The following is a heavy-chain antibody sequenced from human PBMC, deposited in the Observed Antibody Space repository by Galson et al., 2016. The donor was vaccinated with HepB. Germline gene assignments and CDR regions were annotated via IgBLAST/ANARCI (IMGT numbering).Heavy chain of an antibody. CDR1: GFTFSDYY. CDR3: AGEGSLRGEYYFDY. Sequence: SLRLSCAASGFTFSDYYMGWIRQAPGKGLKWISYISYSGTNIYYSDSVKGRFTISRDNAKNSMYLQMNSLRAEDTALYYCAGEGSLRGEYYFDYWGQGALVTVSS. J-gene: IGHJ4*02. CDR2: ISYSGTNI. D-gene: IGHD5-24*01. V-gene: IGHV3-11*01.